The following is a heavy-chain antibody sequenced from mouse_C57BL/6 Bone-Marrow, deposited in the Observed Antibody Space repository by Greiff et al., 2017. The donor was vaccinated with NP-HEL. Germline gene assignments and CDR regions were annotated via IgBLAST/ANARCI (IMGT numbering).Heavy chain of an antibody. Sequence: QVQLQQSGPGLVAPSQSLSITCTVSGFSLTSYGVHWVRQPPGKGLEWLVVIWSDGSTTYNSALKSRLSISKDNSKSQVFLKMNSLQTDDTAMYYCARESYYYPYYYAMDYWGQGTSVTVSS. V-gene: IGHV2-6*03. CDR1: GFSLTSYG. CDR3: ARESYYYPYYYAMDY. CDR2: IWSDGST. D-gene: IGHD1-1*01. J-gene: IGHJ4*01.